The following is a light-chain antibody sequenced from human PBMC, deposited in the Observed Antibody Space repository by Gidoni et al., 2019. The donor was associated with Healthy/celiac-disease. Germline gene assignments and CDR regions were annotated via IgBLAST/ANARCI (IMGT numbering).Light chain of an antibody. CDR2: DAS. V-gene: IGKV1-13*02. J-gene: IGKJ2*01. Sequence: AIQLTQSPSPLSASVGDRVTITCRASQGFSSALAWYQQKPGKAPKLLIYDASSLESGVPSRFSGSGSGTDFTLTISSLQPEDFATYYCQQFNSYPHGYTFGQGTKLEIK. CDR3: QQFNSYPHGYT. CDR1: QGFSSA.